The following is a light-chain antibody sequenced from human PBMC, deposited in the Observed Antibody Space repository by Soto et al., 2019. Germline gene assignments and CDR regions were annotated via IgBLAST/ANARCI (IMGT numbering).Light chain of an antibody. CDR3: HQYASPPST. J-gene: IGKJ5*01. V-gene: IGKV3-20*01. CDR1: QSVGSNY. CDR2: GAS. Sequence: DIVLTQSPGTLTLSPGERATLSCRASQSVGSNYLAWYQQTPGQAPRLLIHGASTRATGIPDRFSGSGSGTDFTLTLSRLEYEDSEGYYYHQYASPPSTWGQGTRP.